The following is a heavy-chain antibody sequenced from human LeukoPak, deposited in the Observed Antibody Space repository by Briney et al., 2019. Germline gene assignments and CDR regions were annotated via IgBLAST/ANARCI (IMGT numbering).Heavy chain of an antibody. Sequence: PGGSLRLSCAASRFIFSSYAMSWVRQAPGKGLEWVSTISRSGGSTYYADSVNGRFTISRDNSKNTLYLQMNSLRAEDTAVYYCAKDANYLDSSGYFIPFDYWGPGTLVTVAS. CDR2: ISRSGGST. J-gene: IGHJ4*02. V-gene: IGHV3-23*01. CDR1: RFIFSSYA. D-gene: IGHD3-22*01. CDR3: AKDANYLDSSGYFIPFDY.